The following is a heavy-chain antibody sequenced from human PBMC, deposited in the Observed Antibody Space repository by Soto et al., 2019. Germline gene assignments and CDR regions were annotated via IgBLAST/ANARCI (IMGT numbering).Heavy chain of an antibody. CDR2: IYYSGST. V-gene: IGHV4-59*08. Sequence: QVQLQESGPRLVKPSETVSLTCTVSGGSISSDYWSWIRQPPGKGLEWIGYIYYSGSTNYNPSLKSRVTISVDTSMNQFSLKLSSVTAADTAVYYCAGQAGTGSGSSLGYWGQGTLVTVSS. D-gene: IGHD3-10*01. CDR1: GGSISSDY. CDR3: AGQAGTGSGSSLGY. J-gene: IGHJ4*02.